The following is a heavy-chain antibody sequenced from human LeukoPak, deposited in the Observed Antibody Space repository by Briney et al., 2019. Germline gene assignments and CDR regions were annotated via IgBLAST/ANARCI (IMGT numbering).Heavy chain of an antibody. J-gene: IGHJ4*02. Sequence: PGGSLRLSCAASGFTFSSYSMNWVRQAPGKGLEWVSSISSSSSYIYYADSVKGRFTISRDNAKNSLYLQMNSLRAEDTAVYYCARRARYCSSTSCPYYFDYWGQGTLVTVSS. CDR2: ISSSSSYI. CDR3: ARRARYCSSTSCPYYFDY. CDR1: GFTFSSYS. D-gene: IGHD2-2*01. V-gene: IGHV3-21*01.